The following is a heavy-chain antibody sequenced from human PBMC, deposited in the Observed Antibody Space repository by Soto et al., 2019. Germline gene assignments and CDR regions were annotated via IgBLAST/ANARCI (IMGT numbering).Heavy chain of an antibody. J-gene: IGHJ6*03. CDR2: INHSGST. CDR1: GGSFSGYY. CDR3: ARGVLCSSTRCRRTGYYYYYMDV. V-gene: IGHV4-34*01. D-gene: IGHD2-2*01. Sequence: QVQLQQWGAGLLKPSETLSLTCAVYGGSFSGYYWSWIRQPPGKGLEWIGEINHSGSTNYNPSLRSRVTLSVDTSNNHFSLTLSSVTAADTAVYYCARGVLCSSTRCRRTGYYYYYMDVWGKGTTVTVSS.